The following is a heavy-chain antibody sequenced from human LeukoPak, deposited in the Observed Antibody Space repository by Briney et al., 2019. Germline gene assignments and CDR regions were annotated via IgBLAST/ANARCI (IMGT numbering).Heavy chain of an antibody. D-gene: IGHD2/OR15-2a*01. J-gene: IGHJ3*01. V-gene: IGHV3-23*01. CDR3: ASGHSEPYFLTPFGV. CDR1: GFSFSTYA. CDR2: ITNTGEAT. Sequence: GGSLRLSCAASGFSFSTYAMTRVRQAPGKRLEWVSSITNTGEATYDADSAKGRFIISRDNARNTLYLQMNSLRAEDTARYYCASGHSEPYFLTPFGVWGHGAMVTVSP.